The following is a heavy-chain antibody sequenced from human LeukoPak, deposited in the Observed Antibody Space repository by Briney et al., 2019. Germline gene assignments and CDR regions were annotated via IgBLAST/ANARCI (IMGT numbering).Heavy chain of an antibody. D-gene: IGHD3-22*01. CDR1: GGSISTYY. Sequence: SETLSLTCTVSGGSISTYYWSWLRQPAGKGLEWIGRIYSSGDTYYNPSIRSRVTMSVETSKNHFSLKLSSVTAADTAIYYCARDSGYYDSSGLNHFDYWGQGALVTVSS. CDR3: ARDSGYYDSSGLNHFDY. J-gene: IGHJ4*02. CDR2: IYSSGDT. V-gene: IGHV4-4*07.